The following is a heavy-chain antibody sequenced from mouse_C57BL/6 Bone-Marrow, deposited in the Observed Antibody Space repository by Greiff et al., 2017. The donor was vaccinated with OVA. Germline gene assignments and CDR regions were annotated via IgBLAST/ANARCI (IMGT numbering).Heavy chain of an antibody. J-gene: IGHJ4*01. V-gene: IGHV1-54*01. D-gene: IGHD2-3*01. Sequence: VQLQQSGAELVRPGTSVKVSCKASGYAFTNYLIEWVKQRPGQGLEWIGVINPGSGGTNYNEKFKGKATLTADKSSSTAYMQLSSLTSEDSAVYFCARWRLLQAMDYWGQGTSVTVSS. CDR3: ARWRLLQAMDY. CDR1: GYAFTNYL. CDR2: INPGSGGT.